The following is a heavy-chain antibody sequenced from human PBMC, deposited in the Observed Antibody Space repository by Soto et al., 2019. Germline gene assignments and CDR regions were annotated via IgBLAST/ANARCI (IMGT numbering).Heavy chain of an antibody. CDR1: GFTVSNSF. D-gene: IGHD4-17*01. Sequence: PGGSLRLSCAASGFTVSNSFLSWVRQAPGKGLEWVSLIYGDGRTYYADSVKGRFTISRDNSRNTLYLQMSSLRAEDTAIYYCARNSDYGGNLIFDYWGREIPVTVSS. J-gene: IGHJ4*02. V-gene: IGHV3-53*01. CDR2: IYGDGRT. CDR3: ARNSDYGGNLIFDY.